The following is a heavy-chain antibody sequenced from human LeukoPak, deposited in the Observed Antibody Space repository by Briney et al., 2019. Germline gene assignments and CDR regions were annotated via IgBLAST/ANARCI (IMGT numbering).Heavy chain of an antibody. J-gene: IGHJ5*02. CDR3: AKDAPPYSRGTNWFDP. D-gene: IGHD6-13*01. CDR1: GFTFGDYA. CDR2: ISWNSGSI. V-gene: IGHV3-9*01. Sequence: PGGSLRLSCTASGFTFGDYAMHWVRQAPGKGLEWVSGISWNSGSIGYADSVKGRFTISRDNAKNSLYLQMNSLRTEDTALYYCAKDAPPYSRGTNWFDPWGQGTLVTVSS.